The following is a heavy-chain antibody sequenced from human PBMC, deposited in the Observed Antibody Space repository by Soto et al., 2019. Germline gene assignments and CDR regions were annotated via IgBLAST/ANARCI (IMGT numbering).Heavy chain of an antibody. Sequence: PSETRSLTCTVSGHCINRFYWDWIRQPPGKGLEWFGNIYYTGSTNYSPSLKSRVTISLDPSKNQFSLRLTTVTAADTALYYCARGKTYEAFDIWGPGTMVTVSS. CDR1: GHCINRFY. V-gene: IGHV4-59*01. CDR2: IYYTGST. J-gene: IGHJ3*02. CDR3: ARGKTYEAFDI.